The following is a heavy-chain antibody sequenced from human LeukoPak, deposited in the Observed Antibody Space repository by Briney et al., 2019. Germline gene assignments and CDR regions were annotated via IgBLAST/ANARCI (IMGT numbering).Heavy chain of an antibody. J-gene: IGHJ4*02. V-gene: IGHV4-30-2*01. D-gene: IGHD4-17*01. CDR1: GGSISSGGYS. CDR2: IYHSGST. CDR3: ARGGDYSLYYIDY. Sequence: SETLSLTCAVSGGSISSGGYSWSWIRQPPGKGLEWIGYIYHSGSTYYNPSLKSRVTISVDRSKNQFSLKLSSVTAADTAVYYCARGGDYSLYYIDYWGQGTLVTVSS.